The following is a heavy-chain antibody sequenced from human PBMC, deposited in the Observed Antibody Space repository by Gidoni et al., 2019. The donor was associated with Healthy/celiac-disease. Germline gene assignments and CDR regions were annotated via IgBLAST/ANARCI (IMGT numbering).Heavy chain of an antibody. CDR2: IYYSGST. Sequence: QARLQESGPGLVKPSQTLSLTCTVSGGSISNGGYYWSWIRQPPGKGLEWIGYIYYSGSTYYNPSLKSRVTISVDTSKNQFSLKLSSVTAADTAVYYCARDLRDHRSGWYFFDYWGQGTLVTVSA. CDR1: GGSISNGGYY. CDR3: ARDLRDHRSGWYFFDY. V-gene: IGHV4-31*03. J-gene: IGHJ4*02. D-gene: IGHD6-19*01.